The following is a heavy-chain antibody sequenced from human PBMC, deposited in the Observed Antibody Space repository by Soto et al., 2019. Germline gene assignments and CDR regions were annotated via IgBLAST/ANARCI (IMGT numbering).Heavy chain of an antibody. CDR3: ARSYPPCSGGSCYPTYFDY. CDR2: MNPNSGNT. Sequence: QVQLVQSGAEVKKPGASVKVSCKASGYTFTSYDINWVRQATGQGLEWMGWMNPNSGNTGYAQKFQGRVTMTRNTSISTAYMELSSLRSEDTAVYYCARSYPPCSGGSCYPTYFDYWGQGTLVTVSS. CDR1: GYTFTSYD. D-gene: IGHD2-15*01. V-gene: IGHV1-8*01. J-gene: IGHJ4*02.